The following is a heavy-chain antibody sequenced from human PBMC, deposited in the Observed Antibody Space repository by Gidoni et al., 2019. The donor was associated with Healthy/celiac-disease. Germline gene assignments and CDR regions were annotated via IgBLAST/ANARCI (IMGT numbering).Heavy chain of an antibody. J-gene: IGHJ4*02. CDR1: GFTFSSYA. V-gene: IGHV3-23*01. D-gene: IGHD2-21*02. CDR2: ISGSGGST. CDR3: AKDYGGAYCGGDCYPQYYFDY. Sequence: EVQLLESGGGLVQPGGSLRLSCAASGFTFSSYAMSWVRQAPGKGLEWVSAISGSGGSTYDADSVKGRFTISRDNSKNTLYLQMNSLRAEDTAVYYCAKDYGGAYCGGDCYPQYYFDYWGQGTLVTVSS.